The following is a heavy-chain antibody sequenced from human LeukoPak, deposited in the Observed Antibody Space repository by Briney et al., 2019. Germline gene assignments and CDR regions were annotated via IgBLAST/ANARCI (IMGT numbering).Heavy chain of an antibody. V-gene: IGHV3-64D*06. CDR1: GFTFSGYA. CDR2: ISSNGCST. Sequence: GGSLRLSCSASGFTFSGYAMYWVRQAPGKGLEYVSAISSNGCSTYYAGSVKGRFTISRDNSKNTLYLQMSSLRAEDTAVYYCVRGFTYYYGSGSYVDYWGQGTLVTVSS. J-gene: IGHJ4*02. D-gene: IGHD3-10*01. CDR3: VRGFTYYYGSGSYVDY.